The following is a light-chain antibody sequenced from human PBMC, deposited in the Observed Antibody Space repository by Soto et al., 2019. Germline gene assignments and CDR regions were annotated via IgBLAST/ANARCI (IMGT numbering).Light chain of an antibody. J-gene: IGLJ1*01. CDR2: DVT. Sequence: QSALTQPASVSGSPGQSITISCTGTSSDVGKYTLASWYQHHPGKAPKLILYDVTQWPSGASNRFSGSKSGNTASLTIYGLRAEDEADYYCSSYAGTTTLYVVGTGTKVTVL. CDR1: SSDVGKYTL. CDR3: SSYAGTTTLYV. V-gene: IGLV2-23*02.